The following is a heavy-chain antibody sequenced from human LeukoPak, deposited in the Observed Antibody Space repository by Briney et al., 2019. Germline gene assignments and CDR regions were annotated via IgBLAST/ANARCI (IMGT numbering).Heavy chain of an antibody. J-gene: IGHJ5*02. CDR3: IRDFRSADL. Sequence: GGSLRLSCVASGFTFSNYWMHWVRHPPGKGLVWVSRIYVDGRTTNYADSVKGRFTVSRDNAKNTVYLEMNSLSVEDTATYYCIRDFRSADLWGQGTLVTVTS. V-gene: IGHV3-74*01. CDR2: IYVDGRTT. CDR1: GFTFSNYW.